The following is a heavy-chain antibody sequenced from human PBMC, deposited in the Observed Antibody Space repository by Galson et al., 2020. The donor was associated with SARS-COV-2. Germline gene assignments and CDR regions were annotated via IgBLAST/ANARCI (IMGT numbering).Heavy chain of an antibody. CDR3: ARDAEFWSGYYYGGWFDP. CDR2: IYHSGRT. V-gene: IGHV4-4*02. D-gene: IGHD3-3*01. Sequence: SETLSLTCAVSGGSISSSNWWSWVRQPPRKGLEWIGEIYHSGRTNYNPSLKSRATISVDKSKNQFSLKLSSVTAAATAVYYCARDAEFWSGYYYGGWFDPWGQGTLVTVTS. J-gene: IGHJ5*02. CDR1: GGSISSSNW.